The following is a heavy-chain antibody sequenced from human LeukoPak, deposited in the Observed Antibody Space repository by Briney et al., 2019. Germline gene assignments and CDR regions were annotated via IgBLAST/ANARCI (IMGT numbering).Heavy chain of an antibody. CDR3: ARDPVEHCSSTSCYALGFSWFDP. V-gene: IGHV3-23*01. CDR2: ISGSGGST. Sequence: PGGSLGLSCAASGFTFSSYAMSWVRQAPGKGLEWVSAISGSGGSTYYADSVKGRFTISRDNSKNTLYLQMNSLRAEDTAVYYCARDPVEHCSSTSCYALGFSWFDPWGQGTLVTVSS. J-gene: IGHJ5*02. D-gene: IGHD2-2*01. CDR1: GFTFSSYA.